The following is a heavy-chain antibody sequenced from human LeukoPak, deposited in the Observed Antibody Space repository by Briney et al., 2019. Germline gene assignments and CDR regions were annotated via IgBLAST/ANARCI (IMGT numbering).Heavy chain of an antibody. CDR1: GGTFSGYY. Sequence: SETLSLTCAVYGGTFSGYYWSWIRQAPGKGLEWIGEINHSGSTNYNPSLKSRVTISVDTSKNQFSLKLSSVTAADTAVYYCARGLGGSTYSSSWYRYWGQGTLVTVSS. CDR3: ARGLGGSTYSSSWYRY. V-gene: IGHV4-34*01. J-gene: IGHJ4*02. CDR2: INHSGST. D-gene: IGHD6-13*01.